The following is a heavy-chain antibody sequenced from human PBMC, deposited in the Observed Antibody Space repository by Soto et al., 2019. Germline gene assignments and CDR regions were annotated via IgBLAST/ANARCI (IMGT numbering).Heavy chain of an antibody. D-gene: IGHD5-12*01. Sequence: QVQLQESGPGLVKPSETLSLTCTVSGGSISTYYWSWIRQPPGKGLECIGYIYYSGSTNYNPSLKSRVTISVDTSKHQFSLKLTSMTAADTAVYYWARQFSDGYIDGYHALGSWGQGALVTVSS. CDR2: IYYSGST. CDR3: ARQFSDGYIDGYHALGS. J-gene: IGHJ5*02. V-gene: IGHV4-59*08. CDR1: GGSISTYY.